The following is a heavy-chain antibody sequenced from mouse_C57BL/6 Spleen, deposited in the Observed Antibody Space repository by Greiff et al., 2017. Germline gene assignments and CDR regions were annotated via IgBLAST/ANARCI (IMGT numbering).Heavy chain of an antibody. CDR1: GFNIKDDY. V-gene: IGHV14-4*01. Sequence: EVQLQQSGAELVRPGASVKLSCTASGFNIKDDYMHWVKQRPEQGLEWIGGIDPENGDTEYASKFQGKATITADTSSNTAYLQLSSLTSEDTAVYYCTLYTTNYAMDYWGQGTSVTVSS. J-gene: IGHJ4*01. D-gene: IGHD1-1*01. CDR2: IDPENGDT. CDR3: TLYTTNYAMDY.